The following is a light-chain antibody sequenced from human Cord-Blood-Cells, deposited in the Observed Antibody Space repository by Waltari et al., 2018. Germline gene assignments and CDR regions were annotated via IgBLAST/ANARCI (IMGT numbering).Light chain of an antibody. CDR1: SSDVGGYNY. J-gene: IGLJ1*01. CDR3: SSYTSSSTYV. Sequence: QSALTQPASVSGPPGQSITISCTGTSSDVGGYNYVSCYQQHPGKAPKPMIYAVSKRPSGVSNRFSGSKSGNTASLTISGLQAEDEADYYCSSYTSSSTYVFGTGTKVTVL. CDR2: AVS. V-gene: IGLV2-14*01.